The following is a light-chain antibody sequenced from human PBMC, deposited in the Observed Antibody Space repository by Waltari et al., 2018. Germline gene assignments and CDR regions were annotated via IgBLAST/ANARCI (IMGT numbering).Light chain of an antibody. Sequence: QSALTQPPSVSGTPGQSVTITCTGPLGTSNLVSWYRQLPGTVPKPILYHSSARPSGTSGRSSGSRSGKTASLTISGLQSDDEADYYCSSYTSISTSVVFGGGTKLTVL. CDR1: LGTSNL. V-gene: IGLV2-14*02. J-gene: IGLJ2*01. CDR3: SSYTSISTSVV. CDR2: HSS.